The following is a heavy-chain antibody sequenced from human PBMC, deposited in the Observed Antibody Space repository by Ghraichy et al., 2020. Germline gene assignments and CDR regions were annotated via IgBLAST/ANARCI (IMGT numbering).Heavy chain of an antibody. CDR2: IYYSGST. D-gene: IGHD6-19*01. CDR1: GGSISSSSYY. CDR3: ARRSGLYEDAFDI. J-gene: IGHJ3*02. V-gene: IGHV4-39*01. Sequence: ETMSLTCTVSGGSISSSSYYWGWIRQPPGKGLEWIGSIYYSGSTYYNPSLKSRVTISVDTSKNQFSLKLSSVTAADTAVYYCARRSGLYEDAFDIWGQGTMVTVSS.